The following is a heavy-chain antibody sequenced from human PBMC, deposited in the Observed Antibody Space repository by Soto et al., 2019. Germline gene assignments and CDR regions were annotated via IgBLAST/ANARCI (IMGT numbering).Heavy chain of an antibody. CDR3: ARGSWDDVSGHNYMDV. D-gene: IGHD1-1*01. CDR1: GDSASSNSAG. V-gene: IGHV6-1*01. J-gene: IGHJ6*03. Sequence: QVQLQLSGPGLVTPPQTLSLTCAISGDSASSNSAGWHWIRQTPSLVLEWLGRTSYGSKWYFNSAVSCESRRNINPDTSKNQFSLQLRSVSPDDTAVYYCARGSWDDVSGHNYMDVWGKGTTVTFS. CDR2: TSYGSKWYF.